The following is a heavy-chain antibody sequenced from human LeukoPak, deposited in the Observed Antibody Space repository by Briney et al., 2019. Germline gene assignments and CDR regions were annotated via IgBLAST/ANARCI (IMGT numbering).Heavy chain of an antibody. V-gene: IGHV3-15*01. CDR2: IKSKTDGGTT. CDR1: GFTFSNAW. Sequence: PGGSLRLSCAASGFTFSNAWMSWVRQAPGKGLEWVGRIKSKTDGGTTDYAAPVKGRFTISRDDSKNTLYLQMNSLKTEDTAVYYCTTDPRGGLWPLYYFDYWGQGTLVTVSS. J-gene: IGHJ4*02. CDR3: TTDPRGGLWPLYYFDY. D-gene: IGHD4/OR15-4a*01.